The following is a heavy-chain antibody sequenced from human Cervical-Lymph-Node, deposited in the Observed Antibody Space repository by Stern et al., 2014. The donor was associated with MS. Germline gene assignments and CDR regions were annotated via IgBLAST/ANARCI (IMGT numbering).Heavy chain of an antibody. CDR1: AYTFTGYY. CDR3: ARSVRLVRSSTNGWLAP. Sequence: VQLVQSGAEVKKPGASVKISCKASAYTFTGYYIHWVRQAPGHGLEWMGWINPSKGGTNYAQKFQGWVTMTRDTSIGTAYLELSSLRSNDTAVYYCARSVRLVRSSTNGWLAPWGQGTLVTVSP. J-gene: IGHJ5*02. CDR2: INPSKGGT. V-gene: IGHV1-2*04. D-gene: IGHD2-2*01.